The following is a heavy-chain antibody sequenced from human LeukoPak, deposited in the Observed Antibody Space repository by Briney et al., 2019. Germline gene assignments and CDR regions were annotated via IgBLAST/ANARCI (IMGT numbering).Heavy chain of an antibody. J-gene: IGHJ4*02. CDR1: GFTFSSYS. CDR2: ISSSSSTI. Sequence: GGSLRPSCAASGFTFSSYSMNWVRQAPGKGLEWVSYISSSSSTIYYADSVKGRFTISRDNAKNSLYLLMNSLRAEDTAVYYCARDQSSGWYFDYFDYWGQGTLVTVSS. V-gene: IGHV3-48*01. CDR3: ARDQSSGWYFDYFDY. D-gene: IGHD6-19*01.